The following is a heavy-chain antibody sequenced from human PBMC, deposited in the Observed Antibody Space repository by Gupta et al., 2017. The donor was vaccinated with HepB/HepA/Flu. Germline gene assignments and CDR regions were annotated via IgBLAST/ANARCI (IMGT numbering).Heavy chain of an antibody. Sequence: EVQLVESGGGLVKPGGSLRLSCAASGFTFSSYSMNWVRQAPGKGLEWVSSISSSSSYIYYADSVKGRFTISRDNAKNSLYLQMNSLRAEDTAVYYCARDLPAGIAAAGDGMDVWGQGTTVTVSS. CDR1: GFTFSSYS. CDR3: ARDLPAGIAAAGDGMDV. J-gene: IGHJ6*02. V-gene: IGHV3-21*01. CDR2: ISSSSSYI. D-gene: IGHD6-13*01.